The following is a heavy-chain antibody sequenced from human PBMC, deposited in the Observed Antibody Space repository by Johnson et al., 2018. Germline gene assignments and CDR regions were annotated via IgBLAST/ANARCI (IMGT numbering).Heavy chain of an antibody. CDR1: GYTFTSYD. D-gene: IGHD4-17*01. CDR2: MNPNSGNT. Sequence: QVQPVQSGAEVKKPGASVKVSCKASGYTFTSYDINWVRQATGQGLEWMGWMNPNSGNTGYAQKFQGSVTMTRTTTISTAYMELSSLSSEDTAVYYCARLPYGDYAREGNPDAFDIWGQGTMVTVSS. J-gene: IGHJ3*02. V-gene: IGHV1-8*01. CDR3: ARLPYGDYAREGNPDAFDI.